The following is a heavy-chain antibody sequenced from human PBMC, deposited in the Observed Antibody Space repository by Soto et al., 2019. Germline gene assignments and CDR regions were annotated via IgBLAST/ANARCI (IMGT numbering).Heavy chain of an antibody. CDR2: ISAYNGNT. V-gene: IGHV1-18*01. D-gene: IGHD2-15*01. Sequence: QVQLVQSGAEVKKPGASVKVSCKASGYTFTSYGISWVRQAPGQGLEWMGWISAYNGNTNYAQKLQGRVTMTTDTSTRTAYMELRSLRSDDTAVYYCAIGGGGFGYCSGGSCYFDYWGQGTLVTVSS. J-gene: IGHJ4*02. CDR3: AIGGGGFGYCSGGSCYFDY. CDR1: GYTFTSYG.